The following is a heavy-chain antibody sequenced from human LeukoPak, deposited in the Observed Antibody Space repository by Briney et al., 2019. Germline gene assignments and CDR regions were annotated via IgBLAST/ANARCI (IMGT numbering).Heavy chain of an antibody. J-gene: IGHJ4*02. CDR3: AKALAN. V-gene: IGHV3-23*01. CDR2: INHNGDNT. CDR1: GFTFSSYA. Sequence: GGSLRLSCGASGFTFSSYAMSWVRQAPGKGLEWVSTINHNGDNTYYADSVKGRFTISRDNFKNTLYLQMNGLRAEDMAVYYCAKALANWGQGTLVTVSS.